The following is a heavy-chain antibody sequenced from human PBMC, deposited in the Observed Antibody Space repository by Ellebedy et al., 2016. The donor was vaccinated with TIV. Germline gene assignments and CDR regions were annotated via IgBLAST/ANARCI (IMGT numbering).Heavy chain of an antibody. J-gene: IGHJ4*02. Sequence: GESLKISCAASGFTFSSYAMNWVRQAPGKGLEWVSSINDISSHIYYADSLRGRFTISRDNAKNSLLLQMDNRRADDTAVYYCARDPRPYLRYGHYDFWGQGTLVTVSS. CDR2: INDISSHI. D-gene: IGHD3-9*01. CDR1: GFTFSSYA. V-gene: IGHV3-21*01. CDR3: ARDPRPYLRYGHYDF.